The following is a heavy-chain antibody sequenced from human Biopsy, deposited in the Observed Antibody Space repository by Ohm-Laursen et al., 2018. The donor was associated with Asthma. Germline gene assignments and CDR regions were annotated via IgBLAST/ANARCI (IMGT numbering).Heavy chain of an antibody. V-gene: IGHV1-3*04. CDR1: GYNFISFA. CDR3: ARTYYDFLTGQVKDVFGV. D-gene: IGHD3-9*01. J-gene: IGHJ3*01. Sequence: WPPVKVSCKASGYNFISFAIHWVRQAPGQRLEWMGWVNTGNGDTKYSQKFQGRVTITRDTSASTAYMELRSLRSEDTATYYCARTYYDFLTGQVKDVFGVWGQGTMVTVSS. CDR2: VNTGNGDT.